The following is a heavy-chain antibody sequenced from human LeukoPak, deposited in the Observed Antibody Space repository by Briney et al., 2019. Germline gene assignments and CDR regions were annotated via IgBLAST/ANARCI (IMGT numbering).Heavy chain of an antibody. CDR2: IKQDGSEKQDGSEK. CDR1: GFTLSQYW. J-gene: IGHJ6*03. D-gene: IGHD3-10*01. CDR3: ARSGRGVNSFYFYMDV. V-gene: IGHV3-7*01. Sequence: GGSLRLSCAASGFTLSQYWMSWVRQARGGGGEGGANIKQDGSEKQDGSEKNYVDSGKGRFTISRDNAKNSLYLQMISLRAEDTAVYYCARSGRGVNSFYFYMDVWGKGTTVTVSS.